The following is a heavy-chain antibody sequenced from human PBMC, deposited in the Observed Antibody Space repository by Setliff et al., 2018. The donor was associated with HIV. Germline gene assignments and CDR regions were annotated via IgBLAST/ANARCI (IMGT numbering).Heavy chain of an antibody. Sequence: VASVKVSCKASGYTFTSFGITWVRQAPGQGLEWMGWIRVDNGNTIYAENLQGRVTMTTDTSTSTAYMDLKSLRSDDTAVYYCARDSDNFWSGYYAAFDYWGQGTLVTVSS. V-gene: IGHV1-18*01. CDR2: IRVDNGNT. CDR3: ARDSDNFWSGYYAAFDY. D-gene: IGHD3-3*01. CDR1: GYTFTSFG. J-gene: IGHJ4*02.